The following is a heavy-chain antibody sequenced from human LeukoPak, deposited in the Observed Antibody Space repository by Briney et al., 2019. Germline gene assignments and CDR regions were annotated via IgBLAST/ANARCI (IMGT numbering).Heavy chain of an antibody. CDR1: GGSLSSYY. CDR3: ARVDTAMATGWFDP. CDR2: IYYSGST. Sequence: PSETLSLTCTVSGGSLSSYYWSWIRQPPGKGLEWNGYIYYSGSTNYNPSLKSRVTMSVDTSKNQFSLKLSSVTAADTAVYYCARVDTAMATGWFDPWGQGTLVTVSS. V-gene: IGHV4-59*12. J-gene: IGHJ5*02. D-gene: IGHD5-18*01.